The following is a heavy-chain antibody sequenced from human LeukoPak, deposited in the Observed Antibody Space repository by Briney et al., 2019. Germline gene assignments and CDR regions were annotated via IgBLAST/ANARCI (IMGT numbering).Heavy chain of an antibody. CDR3: ARANYIWGSYVY. V-gene: IGHV4-4*07. J-gene: IGHJ4*02. CDR2: MSTSGNT. D-gene: IGHD3-16*01. CDR1: GGSISDYF. Sequence: SETLSLTCIVSGGSISDYFWSWIRQPAGKGLEWIGHMSTSGNTNYNPSLRSRVTMSLDTSKNQFSLKANPVTAADTAVYYCARANYIWGSYVYWGQGTLVTVSS.